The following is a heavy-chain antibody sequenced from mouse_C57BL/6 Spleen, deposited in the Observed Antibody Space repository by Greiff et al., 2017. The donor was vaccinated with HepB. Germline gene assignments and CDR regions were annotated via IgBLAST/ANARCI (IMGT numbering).Heavy chain of an antibody. CDR3: AREPDYYGSSYYFDY. CDR1: GYTFTSYG. Sequence: VHLVESGAELARPGASVKLSCKASGYTFTSYGISWVKQRTGQGLEWIGEIYPRSGNTYYNEKFKGKATLTADKSSSTAYMELRSLTSEDSAVYFCAREPDYYGSSYYFDYWGQGTTLTVSS. V-gene: IGHV1-81*01. J-gene: IGHJ2*01. CDR2: IYPRSGNT. D-gene: IGHD1-1*01.